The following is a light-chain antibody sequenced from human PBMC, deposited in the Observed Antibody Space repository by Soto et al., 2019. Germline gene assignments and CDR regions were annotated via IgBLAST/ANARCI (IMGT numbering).Light chain of an antibody. J-gene: IGKJ4*01. CDR3: QQYHSFPLT. CDR1: QSISSW. V-gene: IGKV1-5*03. CDR2: KAS. Sequence: DFEMTQSPSTLSASVGDRVTIICRASQSISSWLAWYQQKPGKAPKLLIYKASSLQSGVPSRFSGSGSATEFTLTSSRLQPDDFATYYCQQYHSFPLTFGGGPKVEI.